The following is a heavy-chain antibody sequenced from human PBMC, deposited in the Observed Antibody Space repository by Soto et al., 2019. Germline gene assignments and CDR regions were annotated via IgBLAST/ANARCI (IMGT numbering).Heavy chain of an antibody. J-gene: IGHJ3*02. Sequence: ASVKVSCKVSGYTLTELSMHWVRQAPGKGLEWMGGFDPEDGETIYAQKFQGRVTMTEDTSTDTAYMELRSLRSEDTAVYYCARGPPRYYDYIWGSYRYGAFDIWGQGTMVIVSS. CDR2: FDPEDGET. CDR3: ARGPPRYYDYIWGSYRYGAFDI. V-gene: IGHV1-24*01. D-gene: IGHD3-16*02. CDR1: GYTLTELS.